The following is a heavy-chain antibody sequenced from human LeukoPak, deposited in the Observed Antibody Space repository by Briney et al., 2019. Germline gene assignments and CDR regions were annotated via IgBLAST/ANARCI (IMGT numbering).Heavy chain of an antibody. D-gene: IGHD4-17*01. V-gene: IGHV3-7*01. CDR2: IKQDGSEK. CDR3: ARDSLGADYGDYDFDY. Sequence: GGSLRLSCAASGFTFSSYWMSWVRQAPGKGLEWVANIKQDGSEKYYVDSVKGRFTISRDNAKNSLYLQMNSLRAEDTVVYYCARDSLGADYGDYDFDYWGQGTLVTVSS. J-gene: IGHJ4*02. CDR1: GFTFSSYW.